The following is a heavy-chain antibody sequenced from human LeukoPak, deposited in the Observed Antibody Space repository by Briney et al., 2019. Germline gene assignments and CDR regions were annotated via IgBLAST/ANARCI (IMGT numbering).Heavy chain of an antibody. J-gene: IGHJ4*02. D-gene: IGHD6-19*01. CDR3: AKWEAVAGY. CDR2: VSGSGGNI. V-gene: IGHV3-23*01. Sequence: GGSLRLSCAASGFTFSSYTMSWVRQAPGKGLEWVSGVSGSGGNIHYADSVKGRFTISRDNSKNTLYLQMNSLRAEDTAVYYCAKWEAVAGYWGQGTLVTVSS. CDR1: GFTFSSYT.